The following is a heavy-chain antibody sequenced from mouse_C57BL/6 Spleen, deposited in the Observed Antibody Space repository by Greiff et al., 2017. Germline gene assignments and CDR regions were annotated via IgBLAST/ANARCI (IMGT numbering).Heavy chain of an antibody. V-gene: IGHV1-42*01. CDR2: INPSTGGT. CDR3: AREAFFFDY. J-gene: IGHJ2*01. CDR1: GYSFTGYY. Sequence: EVQLQQSGPELVKPGASVKISCKASGYSFTGYYMNWVKQSPEKSLEWIGEINPSTGGTTYNQKFKAKATLTVDNSSSTAYMQLKSLTSEDSAVYYCAREAFFFDYWGQGTTLTVSS.